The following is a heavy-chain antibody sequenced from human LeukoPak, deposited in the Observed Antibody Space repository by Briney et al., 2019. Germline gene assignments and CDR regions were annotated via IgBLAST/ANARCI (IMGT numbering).Heavy chain of an antibody. V-gene: IGHV3-74*01. Sequence: GGSLRLSCAASGFTFSKYWMLWVRQAPGKGLKSVSRINTDGTVTTYADSVNGRFTVSRDNADNTMFLQMNSVRDEDTAVYYCATKQWLAPPPDSWGQGTPVTVSS. CDR2: INTDGTVT. J-gene: IGHJ4*02. CDR3: ATKQWLAPPPDS. D-gene: IGHD6-19*01. CDR1: GFTFSKYW.